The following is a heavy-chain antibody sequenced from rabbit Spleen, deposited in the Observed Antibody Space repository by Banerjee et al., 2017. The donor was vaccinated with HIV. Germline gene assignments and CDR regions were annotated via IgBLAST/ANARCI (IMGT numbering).Heavy chain of an antibody. V-gene: IGHV1S7*01. Sequence: QLEESGGRLVQPGGSLTLSCKAYGFTITNYWMNWVRQAPGKGLEWIGVIYPITETTYYASWVNGRFTISTDNAQNTVDLQMTSLTTADTATYFCAREDVGGSINLWGPGTLVTVS. J-gene: IGHJ4*01. D-gene: IGHD1-1*01. CDR1: GFTITNYW. CDR3: AREDVGGSINL. CDR2: IYPITETT.